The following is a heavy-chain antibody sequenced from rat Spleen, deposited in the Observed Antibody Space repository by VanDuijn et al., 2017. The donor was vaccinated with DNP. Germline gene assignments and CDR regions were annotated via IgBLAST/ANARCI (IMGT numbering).Heavy chain of an antibody. CDR2: ITNTGDSS. Sequence: EVQLVESGGGLVQPGRSLKLSCAASGFTFSNYGMHWIRQAPTKGLEWVASITNTGDSSSYPDSVKGRFTISRDNAQSTLYLQMDSLRSEDTATYYCARQARVFYFDYWGQGVMVTVSS. V-gene: IGHV5-19*01. J-gene: IGHJ2*01. CDR1: GFTFSNYG. CDR3: ARQARVFYFDY.